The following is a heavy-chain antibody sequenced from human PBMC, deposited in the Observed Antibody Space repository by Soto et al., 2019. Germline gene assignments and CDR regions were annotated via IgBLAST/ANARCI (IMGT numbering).Heavy chain of an antibody. V-gene: IGHV1-8*01. CDR3: ARKIGSGMDV. J-gene: IGHJ6*02. D-gene: IGHD1-26*01. CDR1: GYTFTSYD. Sequence: QVQLVQSGAEVKKPGASVKVSCKASGYTFTSYDINWVRQATGQKPEWMGWMSPNSGNTGDAHKFQGRVTMNRSSAISTANSELSSQRSEDTAVDYCARKIGSGMDVWGQGTTVTVSS. CDR2: MSPNSGNT.